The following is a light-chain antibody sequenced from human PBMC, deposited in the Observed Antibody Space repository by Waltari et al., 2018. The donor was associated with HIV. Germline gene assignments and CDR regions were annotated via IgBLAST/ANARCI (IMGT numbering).Light chain of an antibody. J-gene: IGLJ2*01. CDR1: SSDVGSYNR. V-gene: IGLV2-18*02. CDR2: EVN. CDR3: SSYTSSSTHVV. Sequence: QSALTQPTPVSGSPGQSVTISCTGTSSDVGSYNRVSWYQQPPGPAPNHMIYEVNNRPSGVPDRFSGSKSGNTASLTISGLQAEDEADYYCSSYTSSSTHVVFGGGTKLTVL.